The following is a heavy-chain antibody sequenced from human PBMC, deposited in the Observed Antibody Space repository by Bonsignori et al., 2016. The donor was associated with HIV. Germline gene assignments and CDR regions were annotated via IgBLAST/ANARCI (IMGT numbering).Heavy chain of an antibody. CDR3: ARDPAETLAVVYFDY. CDR2: INPNRGNA. D-gene: IGHD3-22*01. Sequence: WVRQAPGQGLEWMGWINPNRGNAHYARKFQGRVTMTRVTSISTAYMELSRLKSDDTAVYYCARDPAETLAVVYFDYWGQGTLVTVSS. V-gene: IGHV1-2*02. J-gene: IGHJ4*02.